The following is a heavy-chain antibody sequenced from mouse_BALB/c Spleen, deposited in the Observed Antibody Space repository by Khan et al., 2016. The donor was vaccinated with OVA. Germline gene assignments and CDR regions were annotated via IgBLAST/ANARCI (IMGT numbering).Heavy chain of an antibody. CDR2: ISYSGST. V-gene: IGHV3-2*02. CDR1: GYSITSDYA. J-gene: IGHJ3*01. CDR3: ARRFTY. Sequence: EVQLQESGPGLVKPPQSLSLTCTVTGYSITSDYAWNWIRQFPGNKLEWMGYISYSGSTTYNPSLKSRISITRDTSKNQFFLQLNSVTTEETATYYCARRFTYWGQGTLVTGSA.